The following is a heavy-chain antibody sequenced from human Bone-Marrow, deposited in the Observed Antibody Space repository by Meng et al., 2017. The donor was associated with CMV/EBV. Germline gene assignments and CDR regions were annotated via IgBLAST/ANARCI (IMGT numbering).Heavy chain of an antibody. Sequence: SETLSLTCTVSGGSVSSGSYYWSWIRQPPGKGLEWIGYIYYSGSTNYNPSLKSRVTISVDTSKNQFSLKLSSVTAADTAVYYCARGGYGDYEYDYWGQGKLVTVSS. D-gene: IGHD4-17*01. CDR1: GGSVSSGSYY. V-gene: IGHV4-61*01. CDR2: IYYSGST. J-gene: IGHJ4*02. CDR3: ARGGYGDYEYDY.